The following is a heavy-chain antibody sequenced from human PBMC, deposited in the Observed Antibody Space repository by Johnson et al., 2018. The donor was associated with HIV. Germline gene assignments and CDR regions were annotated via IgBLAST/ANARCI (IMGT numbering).Heavy chain of an antibody. CDR2: ISYDGSNK. D-gene: IGHD6-13*01. J-gene: IGHJ3*02. CDR3: ARQAAAGAFDI. V-gene: IGHV3-30*04. CDR1: GFTFSSYA. Sequence: VQLVESGGGVVQPGRSLRLSCAASGFTFSSYAMHWVRQAPGKVLAWVAVISYDGSNKYYADSVKGRFTISRDNSKNTLYLQMNSLRAEDTAVYYCARQAAAGAFDIWGQGTMVTVSS.